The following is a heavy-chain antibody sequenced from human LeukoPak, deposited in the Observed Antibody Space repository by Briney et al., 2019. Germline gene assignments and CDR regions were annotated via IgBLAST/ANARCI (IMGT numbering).Heavy chain of an antibody. V-gene: IGHV3-30*18. Sequence: GGSLRLSCAASGFTFSSYGMHWVRQAPGKGLEWVAVISYDGRNKHYPDSVKGRFTISRDISTDTLWLQMDSLRTEDTAVYYCAKGPLRGTAAAIDYWGQGTLVTVSS. CDR1: GFTFSSYG. D-gene: IGHD2-2*01. CDR2: ISYDGRNK. J-gene: IGHJ4*02. CDR3: AKGPLRGTAAAIDY.